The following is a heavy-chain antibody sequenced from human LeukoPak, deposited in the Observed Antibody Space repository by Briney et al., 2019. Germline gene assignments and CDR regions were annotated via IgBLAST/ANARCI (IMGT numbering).Heavy chain of an antibody. J-gene: IGHJ2*01. Sequence: SQTLSLTCAISGDSVSSNSATWNWIRQSPSRGLEWLGRTYYRSKWYNDSALSVQGRITINPDTSKNQFSLQLNSVAPEDTAVYYCARGPNRYFDLWGRGTLVTVSS. CDR1: GDSVSSNSAT. CDR3: ARGPNRYFDL. V-gene: IGHV6-1*01. CDR2: TYYRSKWYN.